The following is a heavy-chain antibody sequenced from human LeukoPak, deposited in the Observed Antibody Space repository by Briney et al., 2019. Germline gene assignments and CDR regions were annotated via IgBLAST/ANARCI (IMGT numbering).Heavy chain of an antibody. J-gene: IGHJ4*02. CDR1: GFTFSSYA. CDR3: ARESGYCSSTSCYFLGVDY. V-gene: IGHV3-30-3*01. D-gene: IGHD2-2*01. Sequence: PGRSLRLSCAASGFTFSSYAMHWVRQAPGKGLEWVAVISYDGSNKYYADSVKGRFTISRDNSKNTLYLQMNSLRAEDTAVYYCARESGYCSSTSCYFLGVDYWGQGTLVTVSS. CDR2: ISYDGSNK.